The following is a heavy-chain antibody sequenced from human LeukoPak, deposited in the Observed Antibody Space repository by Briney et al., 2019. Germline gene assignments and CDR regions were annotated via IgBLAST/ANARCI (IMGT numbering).Heavy chain of an antibody. CDR1: GFTFVSYA. V-gene: IGHV3-23*01. D-gene: IGHD3-22*01. Sequence: GGSLRLSCEASGFTFVSYAMSWVRQAPGKGLEWVSAISGGGGSTNYADSVKGRFTISRDNSKNTLYLQMNSLRAEDTAVYYCAKTSGYPYYFDYWGREPWSPSPQ. J-gene: IGHJ4*02. CDR2: ISGGGGST. CDR3: AKTSGYPYYFDY.